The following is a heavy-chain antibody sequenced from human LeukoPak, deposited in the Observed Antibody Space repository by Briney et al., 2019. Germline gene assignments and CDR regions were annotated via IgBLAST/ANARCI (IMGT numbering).Heavy chain of an antibody. CDR3: ARGLPFAY. CDR1: GFTFSSYE. D-gene: IGHD5-12*01. J-gene: IGHJ4*02. Sequence: GGSLRLSCAASGFTFSSYEMNWVRQAPGKGLEWVSVIYSGGSTYYADSVKGRFTISRDNSKNTLYLQMNSLRAEDTAIYYCARGLPFAYWGQGTLVTVSS. V-gene: IGHV3-53*01. CDR2: IYSGGST.